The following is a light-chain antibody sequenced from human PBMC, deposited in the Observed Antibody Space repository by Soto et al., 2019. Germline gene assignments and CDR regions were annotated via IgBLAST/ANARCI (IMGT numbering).Light chain of an antibody. CDR3: SSYTSSSTVWV. J-gene: IGLJ3*02. Sequence: QSVLTQPASVSGSPGQSITISCTGTSSDVSGYNYVSWYQQHPGKAPKLMIYEVSNRPSGVSNRFSGSKSGNTASLTISGLQAEDEADYYCSSYTSSSTVWVFGGGTKLTVL. CDR1: SSDVSGYNY. V-gene: IGLV2-14*01. CDR2: EVS.